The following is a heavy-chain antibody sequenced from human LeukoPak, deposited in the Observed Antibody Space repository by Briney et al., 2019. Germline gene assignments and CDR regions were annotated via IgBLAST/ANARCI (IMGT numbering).Heavy chain of an antibody. CDR2: ISSSSTI. Sequence: PGGSLRLFCAASGFTFSSYSMNWVRQAPGKGLEWVSYISSSSTIYYADSVKGRFTISRDNAKNSLYLQMNSLRAEDTAVYYCAKVGHDDYAFDYWGQGTLVTVSS. V-gene: IGHV3-48*01. D-gene: IGHD4-17*01. CDR3: AKVGHDDYAFDY. J-gene: IGHJ4*02. CDR1: GFTFSSYS.